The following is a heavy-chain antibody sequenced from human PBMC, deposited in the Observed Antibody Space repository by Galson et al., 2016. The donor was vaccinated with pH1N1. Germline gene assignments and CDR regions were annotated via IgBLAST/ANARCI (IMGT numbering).Heavy chain of an antibody. CDR1: GFSLSTSGVG. J-gene: IGHJ6*02. CDR3: AHAEGGGYDSEGIFYYFYGMDV. D-gene: IGHD5-12*01. CDR2: IYWDDDK. Sequence: PALVKPTQTLTLTCTFSGFSLSTSGVGVGWIRQPPGKALEWLALIYWDDDKRYSPSLKSRLTITKDTSKNQVVLTMTNMDPLDTATYYCAHAEGGGYDSEGIFYYFYGMDVWGQGTLVTVSS. V-gene: IGHV2-5*02.